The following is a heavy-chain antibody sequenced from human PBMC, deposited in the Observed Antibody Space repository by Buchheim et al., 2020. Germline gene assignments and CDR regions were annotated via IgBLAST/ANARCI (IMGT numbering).Heavy chain of an antibody. CDR3: ARTYSSSWLTLYYFDY. D-gene: IGHD6-13*01. J-gene: IGHJ4*02. CDR2: IKQDGTEK. V-gene: IGHV3-7*01. Sequence: EVQLVESGGGLVQPGGSLRLSCAASGFTFSSYWMSWVRQAPGKGLEWVANIKQDGTEKYYVDSVKGRFTISRDNAKNSLYLQMNSLRAEDTAVYYCARTYSSSWLTLYYFDYWGQGTL. CDR1: GFTFSSYW.